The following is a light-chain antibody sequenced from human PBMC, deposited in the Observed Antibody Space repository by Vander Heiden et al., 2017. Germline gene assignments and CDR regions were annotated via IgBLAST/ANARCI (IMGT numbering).Light chain of an antibody. J-gene: IGKJ2*01. CDR2: AAS. V-gene: IGKV1-39*01. CDR1: QNIGNS. CDR3: QQSHIPPYN. Sequence: DIQMAQSPSPLSASVGDRVTITCRASQNIGNSLNWYQQKPGKAPELLIFAASNLQTGVPSRFSGRGSGTDFTFTISSLQPDDFATYFCQQSHIPPYNFGQGTKLDIE.